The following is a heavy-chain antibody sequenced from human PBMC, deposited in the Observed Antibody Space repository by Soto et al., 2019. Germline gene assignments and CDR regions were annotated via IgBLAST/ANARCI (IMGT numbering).Heavy chain of an antibody. CDR3: ARAVVTTTHNFDY. D-gene: IGHD5-12*01. Sequence: QVQLVQSGAEVKKPGASMKVSCKASGYTFTGHYIHWVRQAPGQGLEWMGWINPNSGVTNYAQKLQGWVTLTRDTSISTAYMELSRLRSDDTALYYCARAVVTTTHNFDYWGQGTLVTVSS. CDR1: GYTFTGHY. V-gene: IGHV1-2*04. CDR2: INPNSGVT. J-gene: IGHJ4*02.